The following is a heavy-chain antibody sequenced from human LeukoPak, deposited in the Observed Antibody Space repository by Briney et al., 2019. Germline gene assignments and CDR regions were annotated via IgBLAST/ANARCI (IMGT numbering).Heavy chain of an antibody. Sequence: GGSLRLSCAASGFTFSDYYMSWIRQAPGKGLEWVSYISKSSSPTNYADSVKGRFSISRDNAKNSLYLQLNSLTAEDTAVYYCARVMWSGGPLDYWGKGTLVTVSS. V-gene: IGHV3-11*05. CDR3: ARVMWSGGPLDY. D-gene: IGHD2-21*01. J-gene: IGHJ4*02. CDR2: ISKSSSPT. CDR1: GFTFSDYY.